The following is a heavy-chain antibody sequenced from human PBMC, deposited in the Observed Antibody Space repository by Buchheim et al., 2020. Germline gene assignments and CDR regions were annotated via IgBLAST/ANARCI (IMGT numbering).Heavy chain of an antibody. Sequence: EVQLVESGGGLVEPGGSLRLSCAASGFTFSNYEMHWVRQVIGKGLEWVSTIGVGGDTYYPGSVKGRLTISRENAKNSLYLQMNSLRAGDTAVYYCSRGAGELELRTMDVWGQGTT. J-gene: IGHJ6*02. D-gene: IGHD1-7*01. CDR3: SRGAGELELRTMDV. CDR1: GFTFSNYE. CDR2: IGVGGDT. V-gene: IGHV3-13*04.